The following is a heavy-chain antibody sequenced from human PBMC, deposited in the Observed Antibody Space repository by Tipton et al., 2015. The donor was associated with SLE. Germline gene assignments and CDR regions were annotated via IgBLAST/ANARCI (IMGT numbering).Heavy chain of an antibody. J-gene: IGHJ4*02. CDR2: INTGDGNT. V-gene: IGHV1-46*01. CDR1: GLTFTSDY. Sequence: QVQLVQSGPEVKKPGASVKVSCKASGLTFTSDYMQWVRQAPGQGLEWMGLINTGDGNTRYEQKFQDRVTMTRDTSTRTVHMQLSSLRLEDTAIYYCARSGDFWGQGTLVTVSS. CDR3: ARSGDF. D-gene: IGHD3-10*01.